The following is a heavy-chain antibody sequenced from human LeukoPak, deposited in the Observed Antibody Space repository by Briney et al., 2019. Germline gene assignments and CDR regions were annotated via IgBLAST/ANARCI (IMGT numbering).Heavy chain of an antibody. CDR1: GYTFTSYY. V-gene: IGHV1-46*01. CDR2: INPSGGST. J-gene: IGHJ3*02. CDR3: ARGDSSGYYQAAFDI. Sequence: ASVKVSCKASGYTFTSYYMHWVRQAPGQGLEWMGIINPSGGSTSYAQKFQGRVTMTRDMSTSTVYMELSSLRSEDTAVYYCARGDSSGYYQAAFDIWGQGTMVTVSS. D-gene: IGHD3-22*01.